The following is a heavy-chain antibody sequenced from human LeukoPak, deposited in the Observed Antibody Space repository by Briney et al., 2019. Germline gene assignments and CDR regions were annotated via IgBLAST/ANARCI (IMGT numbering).Heavy chain of an antibody. CDR3: AREGSYYNAFDI. Sequence: SETLSLTCTVSGGSISSSSYYWGWIRQPPGKGLEWIGSIYYSGSTYYNPSLKSRVTISVDTSKNQFSLKLSSVTAADTAVYYCAREGSYYNAFDIWGQGTMVTVSS. CDR2: IYYSGST. D-gene: IGHD1-26*01. CDR1: GGSISSSSYY. V-gene: IGHV4-39*07. J-gene: IGHJ3*02.